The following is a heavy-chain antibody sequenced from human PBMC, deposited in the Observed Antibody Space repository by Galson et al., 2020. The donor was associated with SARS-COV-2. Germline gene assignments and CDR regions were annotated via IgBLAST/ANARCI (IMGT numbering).Heavy chain of an antibody. CDR1: GGSISSGDYY. V-gene: IGHV4-30-4*01. Sequence: ASETLSLTCTVSGGSISSGDYYWSWIRQPPGKGLEWIGYIYYSGSTYYNPSLKSRVTISVDTSKNQFSLKLSSVTAADTAVYYCARGSGELLNYFDYWGQGTLVTVSA. J-gene: IGHJ4*02. D-gene: IGHD1-26*01. CDR3: ARGSGELLNYFDY. CDR2: IYYSGST.